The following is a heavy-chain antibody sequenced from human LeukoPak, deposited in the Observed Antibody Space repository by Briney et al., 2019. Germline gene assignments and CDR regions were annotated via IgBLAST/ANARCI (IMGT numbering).Heavy chain of an antibody. CDR3: ARGSLGGGIVGAIEYGYYFDY. Sequence: SETLSLTCAVYGGSLSGSYWSCIRQPPGKGLEWIGEISHSGSTNYNSSLKSRVTMSLDTSKNQFSLKLTSVTAADTAVYYCARGSLGGGIVGAIEYGYYFDYWGQGTLVTVS. J-gene: IGHJ4*02. CDR1: GGSLSGSY. V-gene: IGHV4-34*01. CDR2: ISHSGST. D-gene: IGHD1-26*01.